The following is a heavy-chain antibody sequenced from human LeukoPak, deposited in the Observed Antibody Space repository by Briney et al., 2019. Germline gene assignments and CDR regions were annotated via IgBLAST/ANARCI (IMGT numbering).Heavy chain of an antibody. J-gene: IGHJ4*02. D-gene: IGHD3-16*01. CDR1: GFTFSDYW. Sequence: GGSLRLSCAVSGFTFSDYWRAWVRQAPGKGLEWVANIKQDGSEKKYVDSVKGRFTISRDNAKNSVYHQMNSLRDEDTAVYYCARGYAGWGYWGQGTLVTVS. V-gene: IGHV3-7*04. CDR2: IKQDGSEK. CDR3: ARGYAGWGY.